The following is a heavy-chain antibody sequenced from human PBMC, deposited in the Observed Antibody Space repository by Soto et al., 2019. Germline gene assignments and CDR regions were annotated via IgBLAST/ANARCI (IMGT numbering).Heavy chain of an antibody. D-gene: IGHD2-8*01. CDR1: GYTFTSYG. CDR2: ISAYNGNT. V-gene: IGHV1-18*01. J-gene: IGHJ4*02. Sequence: ASVKVSCKASGYTFTSYGISWVRQAPGQGLEWMGWISAYNGNTNYAQKLQGRVTMTTDTSTSTAYMELRSLRSVYTAVYYCASALMEGITFDYWGQGTLVTVSS. CDR3: ASALMEGITFDY.